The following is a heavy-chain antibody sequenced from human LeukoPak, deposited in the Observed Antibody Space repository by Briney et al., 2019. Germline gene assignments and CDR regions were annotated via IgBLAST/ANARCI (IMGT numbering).Heavy chain of an antibody. Sequence: SGTLSLTCAVSGDSISNSVWWTWVRPPPGKGLEWIGHIYHRGGTNYNASLKSRVTISIDKSKNQFSLKLNSVTAADTDVYYCARGLVIAVTGWGQWELPPAGHDFWGQGTLVTVSS. CDR2: IYHRGGT. V-gene: IGHV4-4*02. CDR3: ARGLVIAVTGWGQWELPPAGHDF. CDR1: GDSISNSVW. D-gene: IGHD1-26*01. J-gene: IGHJ4*02.